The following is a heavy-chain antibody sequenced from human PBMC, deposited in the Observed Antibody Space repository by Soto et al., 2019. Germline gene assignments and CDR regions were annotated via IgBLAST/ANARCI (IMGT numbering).Heavy chain of an antibody. D-gene: IGHD3-22*01. V-gene: IGHV1-69*02. CDR2: IIPILGIA. CDR1: GGTFSSYT. Sequence: SVKVSCKASGGTFSSYTISCVRQAPGQGLEWMGRIIPILGIANYAQKFQGRVTMTTDTSTSTAYMELRSLRSDDTAVYYCARFASSGYYYSGAFDIWGQGTMVTVSS. CDR3: ARFASSGYYYSGAFDI. J-gene: IGHJ3*02.